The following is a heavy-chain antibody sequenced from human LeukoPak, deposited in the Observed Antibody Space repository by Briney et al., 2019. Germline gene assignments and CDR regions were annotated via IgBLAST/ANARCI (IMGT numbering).Heavy chain of an antibody. CDR1: GYTFTGYY. J-gene: IGHJ1*01. V-gene: IGHV1-2*02. D-gene: IGHD2-15*01. CDR3: ARGGIYCSGGSCYDYFQH. Sequence: ASVKVSCKASGYTFTGYYMHWVRQAPGEGLEWMGWINPNSGGTNYAQKFQGRVTMTRDTSISTAYMELSRLRSEDTAVYYCARGGIYCSGGSCYDYFQHWGQGTLVTVSS. CDR2: INPNSGGT.